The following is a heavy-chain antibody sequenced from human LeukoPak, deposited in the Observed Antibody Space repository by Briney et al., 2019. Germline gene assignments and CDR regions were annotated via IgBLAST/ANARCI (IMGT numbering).Heavy chain of an antibody. CDR2: TYYSGST. CDR3: ARYYDSSGVGYYYYYYYMDV. Sequence: SETLSLTCTVSGGSISSSSYYWGWIRQPPGKGLEWIGSTYYSGSTYYNPSLKSRVTISVDTSKNQFSLKLSSVTAADTAVYYCARYYDSSGVGYYYYYYYMDVWGKGTTVTVSS. J-gene: IGHJ6*03. V-gene: IGHV4-39*01. D-gene: IGHD3-22*01. CDR1: GGSISSSSYY.